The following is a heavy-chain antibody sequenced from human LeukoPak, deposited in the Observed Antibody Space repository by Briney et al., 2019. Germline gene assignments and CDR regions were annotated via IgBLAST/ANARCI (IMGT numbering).Heavy chain of an antibody. V-gene: IGHV4-61*02. CDR1: GGSISSGSDY. D-gene: IGHD2-21*01. CDR2: IYTSGNT. CDR3: ARSTYCGGDCYYLGDWYFDL. J-gene: IGHJ2*01. Sequence: PSETLSLTCTVSGGSISSGSDYWRWIRQPAGKGLEWIARIYTSGNTNYNPSLKSRVTISVDTSKNQFSLKLSSVTAADTAVYYCARSTYCGGDCYYLGDWYFDLWGRGTLVTVSS.